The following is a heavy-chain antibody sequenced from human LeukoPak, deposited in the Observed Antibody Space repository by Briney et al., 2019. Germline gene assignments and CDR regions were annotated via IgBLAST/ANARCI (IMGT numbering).Heavy chain of an antibody. J-gene: IGHJ5*02. CDR2: ISYDGSNK. V-gene: IGHV3-30*18. CDR1: GFTFSSYG. CDR3: AKDLYSTNWSDP. D-gene: IGHD4-4*01. Sequence: GGSLRLSCAASGFTFSSYGMHWVRQAPGKGLEWVAVISYDGSNKYYADSVKGRFTISRDNSKNTLYLQMNSLRAEDTAVYYCAKDLYSTNWSDPWGQGTLVTVSS.